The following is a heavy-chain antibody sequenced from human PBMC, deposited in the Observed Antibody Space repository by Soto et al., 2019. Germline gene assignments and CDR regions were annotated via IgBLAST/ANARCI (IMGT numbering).Heavy chain of an antibody. Sequence: PSETLSLTCAVSGGSISSSNWWGWVRQPPGKGLEWIGEIYHSGSTNYNPSLKSRVTISVDKSKNQFSLKLSSVTAADTAVYYCARSAGAKGYNWFDPWGQGTLVTVSS. J-gene: IGHJ5*02. D-gene: IGHD1-26*01. V-gene: IGHV4-4*02. CDR2: IYHSGST. CDR1: GGSISSSNW. CDR3: ARSAGAKGYNWFDP.